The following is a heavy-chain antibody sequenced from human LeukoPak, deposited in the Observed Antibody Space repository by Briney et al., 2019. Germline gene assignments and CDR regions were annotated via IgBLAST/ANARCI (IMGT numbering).Heavy chain of an antibody. CDR3: ARHSLTTVTPSDAFDI. CDR1: GGSISGYY. CDR2: IYYSGST. Sequence: SETLSLTCTVSGGSISGYYWSWIRQPPGKGLEWIGYIYYSGSTNYNPSLKSRVTISVDTSKNQFSLKLSSVTAADTAVYYCARHSLTTVTPSDAFDIWGQGTMVTVSS. J-gene: IGHJ3*02. D-gene: IGHD4-17*01. V-gene: IGHV4-59*01.